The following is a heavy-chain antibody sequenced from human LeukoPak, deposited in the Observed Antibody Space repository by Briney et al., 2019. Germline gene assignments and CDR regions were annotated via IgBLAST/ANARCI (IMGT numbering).Heavy chain of an antibody. CDR3: VGHSDY. D-gene: IGHD3-16*01. V-gene: IGHV3-7*01. CDR1: GFTFSRYW. J-gene: IGHJ4*02. Sequence: GGSLRLSCAASGFTFSRYWMSWVRQAPGKGLEWVANIKQDGSEKYYVDSVKGRFTISRDNAKNSLYLQMNSLRAEDTAVYYCVGHSDYWGQGTLVTVSS. CDR2: IKQDGSEK.